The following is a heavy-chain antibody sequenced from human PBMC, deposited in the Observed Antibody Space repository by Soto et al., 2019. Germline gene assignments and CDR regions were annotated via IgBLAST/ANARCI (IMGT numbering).Heavy chain of an antibody. CDR1: GFTFSDYY. CDR3: ARDRVSCGVPPPPDSFEP. D-gene: IGHD6-19*01. V-gene: IGHV3-11*01. J-gene: IGHJ5*02. Sequence: GVSLRLSCAASGFTFSDYYMSWIRQAPGKGLEWVSYISSSGSAIYYADGVKGRFTISRDNAKNSLYLQMNSLRAEDTAVYYCARDRVSCGVPPPPDSFEPWGQGTLVTVSS. CDR2: ISSSGSAI.